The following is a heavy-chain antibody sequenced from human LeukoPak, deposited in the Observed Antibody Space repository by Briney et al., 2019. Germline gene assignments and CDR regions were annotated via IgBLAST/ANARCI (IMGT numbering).Heavy chain of an antibody. CDR2: IYYSGST. CDR1: GGSISSYY. D-gene: IGHD1-26*01. CDR3: ARYSGSYPHDAFDI. Sequence: PSETLSLTCTVPGGSISSYYWSWIRQPPGKGLEWIGYIYYSGSTSYNPSLKSRVTISVDTSKNHFSLKLSSVTAADTAVYYCARYSGSYPHDAFDIWGQGTMVTVSS. V-gene: IGHV4-59*01. J-gene: IGHJ3*02.